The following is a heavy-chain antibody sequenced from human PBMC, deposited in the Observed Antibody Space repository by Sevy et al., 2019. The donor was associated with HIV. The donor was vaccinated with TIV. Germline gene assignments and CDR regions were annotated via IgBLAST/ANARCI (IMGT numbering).Heavy chain of an antibody. Sequence: GGSLRLSCGASGFTFSNYAMSWVRQASGKGLEWVAGISGGGGSQFYADSVKGRFTISRDNSKNTLYLQINSLRAVDTAVYYCAKDLRAKSGTRGSVPLYFFDFWGLGTLVTVSS. CDR1: GFTFSNYA. V-gene: IGHV3-23*01. CDR3: AKDLRAKSGTRGSVPLYFFDF. CDR2: ISGGGGSQ. J-gene: IGHJ4*02. D-gene: IGHD3-10*01.